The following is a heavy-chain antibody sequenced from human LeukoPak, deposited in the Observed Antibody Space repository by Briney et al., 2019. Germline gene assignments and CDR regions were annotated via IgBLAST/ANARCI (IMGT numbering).Heavy chain of an antibody. Sequence: SETLSLTCAVYGGSFSGYYWSWIRQPPGKGLEWIGEINHSGSTNYNPSLKSRVTISVDTSKNQFSLKLSSVTAADTAVYYCARGEDTAMVAFDYWGQGTLVTVSS. CDR3: ARGEDTAMVAFDY. J-gene: IGHJ4*02. D-gene: IGHD5-18*01. CDR2: INHSGST. CDR1: GGSFSGYY. V-gene: IGHV4-34*01.